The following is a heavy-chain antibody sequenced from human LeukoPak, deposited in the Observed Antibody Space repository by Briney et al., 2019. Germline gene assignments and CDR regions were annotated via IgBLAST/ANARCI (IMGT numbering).Heavy chain of an antibody. V-gene: IGHV4-30-2*01. Sequence: SETLSLTCAVSGGSISSDGYSGSWVRQPPVKGLEWIGYIYHSGSTYYNPSLKSRVTISVDRSKNQFSLKLSSVTAADTAVYYCARGGLLFDYWGQGTLVTVSS. CDR2: IYHSGST. J-gene: IGHJ4*02. CDR1: GGSISSDGYS. D-gene: IGHD1-26*01. CDR3: ARGGLLFDY.